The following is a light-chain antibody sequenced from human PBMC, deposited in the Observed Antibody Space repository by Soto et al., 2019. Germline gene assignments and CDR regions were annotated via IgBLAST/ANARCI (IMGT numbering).Light chain of an antibody. J-gene: IGKJ4*01. CDR3: QQYGGSPLLT. CDR1: ETVRSNF. Sequence: DIVSTQSPGTLSLSPGQRATLSCRASETVRSNFLTWYQQKPGQAPRLLISGASTRATGIPDRFSGSGSGTDFTLTISRVESEDFAMYYCQQYGGSPLLTFGGGTKLEI. V-gene: IGKV3-20*01. CDR2: GAS.